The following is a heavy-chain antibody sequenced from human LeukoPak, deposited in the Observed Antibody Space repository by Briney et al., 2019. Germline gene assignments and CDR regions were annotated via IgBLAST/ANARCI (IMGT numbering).Heavy chain of an antibody. J-gene: IGHJ4*02. Sequence: GGSLRLSCAASGFALSSYAMSWVRQAPGKGLEWVSATSSSDAGTYHAESVMGRFTISRDNSKNTLYLQMNSLRADDAAVYYCARAPVTSCRGAFCYPFDIWGQGTLVTVSS. D-gene: IGHD2-15*01. CDR2: TSSSDAGT. V-gene: IGHV3-23*01. CDR1: GFALSSYA. CDR3: ARAPVTSCRGAFCYPFDI.